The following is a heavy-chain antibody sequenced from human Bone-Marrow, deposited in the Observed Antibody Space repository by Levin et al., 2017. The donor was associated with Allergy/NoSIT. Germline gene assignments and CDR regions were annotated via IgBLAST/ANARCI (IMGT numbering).Heavy chain of an antibody. CDR3: GRDYGGNSGIDS. J-gene: IGHJ4*02. Sequence: PSETLSLTCTVSGGSITSGGYYWSWIRQHPGKGLEWIGYIYYTGSTFYNPSLESRLSISVDTSKNQFSLKLSSVSAADTAVYYCGRDYGGNSGIDSWGQGTLVTVSS. CDR2: IYYTGST. CDR1: GGSITSGGYY. V-gene: IGHV4-31*03. D-gene: IGHD4-23*01.